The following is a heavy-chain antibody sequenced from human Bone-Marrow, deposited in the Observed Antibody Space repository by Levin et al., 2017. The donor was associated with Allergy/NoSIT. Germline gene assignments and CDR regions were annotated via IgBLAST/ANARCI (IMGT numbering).Heavy chain of an antibody. CDR2: IMPIIGTA. D-gene: IGHD6-19*01. CDR1: GGTFSTYT. Sequence: SVKVSCKASGGTFSTYTISWVRQAPGQGLEWMGGIMPIIGTANYAQKFQGRVTINADESTCTAYMELSSLRSEDTAVYYCARGEIGSSGLFDYWGQGTLVTVSS. J-gene: IGHJ4*02. CDR3: ARGEIGSSGLFDY. V-gene: IGHV1-69*13.